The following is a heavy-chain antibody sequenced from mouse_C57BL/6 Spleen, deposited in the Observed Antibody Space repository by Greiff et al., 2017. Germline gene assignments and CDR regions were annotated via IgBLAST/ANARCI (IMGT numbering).Heavy chain of an antibody. CDR2: IDPETGGT. D-gene: IGHD1-1*01. V-gene: IGHV1-15*01. CDR3: TRGFYYGSFDY. CDR1: GYTFTDYE. Sequence: VQLQQSGAELVRPGASVTLSCKASGYTFTDYEMHWVKQTPVHGLEWIGAIDPETGGTAYNQKFKGKAILTADKSSSTAYMELRSLTSEDSAVYYCTRGFYYGSFDYWGQGTTLTVSS. J-gene: IGHJ2*01.